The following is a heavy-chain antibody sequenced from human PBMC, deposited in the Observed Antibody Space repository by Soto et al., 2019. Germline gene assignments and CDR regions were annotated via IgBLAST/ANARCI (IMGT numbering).Heavy chain of an antibody. J-gene: IGHJ6*02. CDR3: AKDNGYSHTRGTDV. D-gene: IGHD5-18*01. Sequence: QVQLVESGGGVVQPGRSLRLSCAASGFTFSSYGMHWVRQAPGNGLEWVAVISYDGSNKYYADSVKGRFTISRDNSKNTLYLQMNSMRAEDTAVYYCAKDNGYSHTRGTDVWGQGTTVTVSS. CDR1: GFTFSSYG. CDR2: ISYDGSNK. V-gene: IGHV3-30*18.